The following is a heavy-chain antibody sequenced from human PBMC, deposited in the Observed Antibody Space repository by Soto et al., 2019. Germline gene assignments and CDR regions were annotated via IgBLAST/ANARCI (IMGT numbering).Heavy chain of an antibody. D-gene: IGHD2-8*01. CDR2: INPKSGGT. J-gene: IGHJ6*02. Sequence: ASVKVPCKASGYSFTDYHIHWVRQAPGQGLEWLGRINPKSGGTSTAQKFQGWVTMTTDTSISTASMELTRLTSDDTAIYYCARGDSTDCSNGVCSFFYNHDMDVWGQGTTVPVSS. V-gene: IGHV1-2*04. CDR1: GYSFTDYH. CDR3: ARGDSTDCSNGVCSFFYNHDMDV.